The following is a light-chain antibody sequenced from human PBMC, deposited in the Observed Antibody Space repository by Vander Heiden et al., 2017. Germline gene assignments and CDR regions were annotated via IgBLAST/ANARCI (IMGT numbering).Light chain of an antibody. CDR2: ATA. V-gene: IGKV3-20*01. CDR3: QQYGSAPRGT. CDR1: QSVYSNY. Sequence: EIVLTQSPGTLSLSPGERATLSCRASQSVYSNYLAWYQQKPGQAPRLLIYATASRATGIPDRFSGSGSGTDFTLTISGVEAEDVAVYYCQQYGSAPRGTFGQGTKLEIK. J-gene: IGKJ2*02.